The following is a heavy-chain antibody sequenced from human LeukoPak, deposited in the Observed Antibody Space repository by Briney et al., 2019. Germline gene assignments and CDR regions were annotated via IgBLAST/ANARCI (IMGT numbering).Heavy chain of an antibody. CDR1: GFTVSSNY. Sequence: GGSLRLSCAASGFTVSSNYMSWVRQAPGKGLEWVSVIYSGGSTYYADSVKGRFTISRDNSKNTLYLQMSSLRAEDTAVYYCARVLRASIDYWGQGTLVTVSS. J-gene: IGHJ4*02. V-gene: IGHV3-53*01. D-gene: IGHD1-26*01. CDR2: IYSGGST. CDR3: ARVLRASIDY.